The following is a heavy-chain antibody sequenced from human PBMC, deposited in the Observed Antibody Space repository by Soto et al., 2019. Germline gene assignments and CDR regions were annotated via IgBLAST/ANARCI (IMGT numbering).Heavy chain of an antibody. CDR3: ARDRILLWFGEPNDY. J-gene: IGHJ4*02. V-gene: IGHV3-30-3*01. CDR2: ISYDGSNK. D-gene: IGHD3-10*01. Sequence: QVQLVESGGGVVQPGRSLRLSCAASGFTFSSYAMHWVRQAPGKGLEWVAVISYDGSNKYYADSVKGRFTISRDNSKNTLYLQMNSLRAEDTAVYYCARDRILLWFGEPNDYWGQGTLVTVSP. CDR1: GFTFSSYA.